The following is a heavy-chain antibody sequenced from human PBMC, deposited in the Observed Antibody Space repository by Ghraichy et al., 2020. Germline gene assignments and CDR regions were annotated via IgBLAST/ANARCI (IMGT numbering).Heavy chain of an antibody. V-gene: IGHV1-46*01. CDR3: ASPIQLWPQGYYYGMDV. Sequence: ASVKVSCKASGYTFTSYYMHWVRQAPGQGLEWMGIINPSGGSTSYAQKFQGRVTMTRDTSTSTVYMELSSLRSEDTAVYYCASPIQLWPQGYYYGMDVWGQGTTVTVSS. D-gene: IGHD5-18*01. CDR2: INPSGGST. J-gene: IGHJ6*02. CDR1: GYTFTSYY.